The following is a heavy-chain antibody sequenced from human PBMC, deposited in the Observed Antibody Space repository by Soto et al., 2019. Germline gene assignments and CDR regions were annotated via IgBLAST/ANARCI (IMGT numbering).Heavy chain of an antibody. J-gene: IGHJ4*02. CDR2: IYYSGRT. CDR3: ARQFCTSSVCYTYFDY. Sequence: HLQLQESGPGLVKPSETLSLTCTVSGGPISGSSYYWGWVRQPPGKGLEWIGSIYYSGRTYYNPSLKGRVTISVDTSKNQFSLKLSSVTAADTAVYFCARQFCTSSVCYTYFDYWGQGILVTVSS. D-gene: IGHD2-2*02. V-gene: IGHV4-39*01. CDR1: GGPISGSSYY.